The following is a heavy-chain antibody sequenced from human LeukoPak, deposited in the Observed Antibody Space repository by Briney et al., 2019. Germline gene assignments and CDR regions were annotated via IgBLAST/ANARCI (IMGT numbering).Heavy chain of an antibody. J-gene: IGHJ6*02. CDR3: ARLFDGSGSYSKNYYYYYYGMDV. D-gene: IGHD3-10*01. CDR2: IKTKNDGGTT. Sequence: GGSLRLSCAASGFTFSNAWMNWVRQAPGKGLEWVGRIKTKNDGGTTDYAAPVKGRSTISGDDSKNTLYLQMNSLKTEDTAVYYCARLFDGSGSYSKNYYYYYYGMDVWGQGTTVTVSS. V-gene: IGHV3-15*01. CDR1: GFTFSNAW.